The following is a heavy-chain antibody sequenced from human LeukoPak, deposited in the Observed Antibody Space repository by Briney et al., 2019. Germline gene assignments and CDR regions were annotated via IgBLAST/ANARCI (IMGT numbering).Heavy chain of an antibody. CDR3: ARDYPYQAVWSGYSHLPGYMDV. J-gene: IGHJ6*03. Sequence: PGGSLRLSCAASGFTFSSYKMNRVRQAPGKGLEWVSSISRSSTYIDYADSVKGRFTISRDNAKNSLYLQMNSLRAEDTAVYYCARDYPYQAVWSGYSHLPGYMDVWGKGTTVTVSS. V-gene: IGHV3-21*01. D-gene: IGHD3-3*01. CDR1: GFTFSSYK. CDR2: ISRSSTYI.